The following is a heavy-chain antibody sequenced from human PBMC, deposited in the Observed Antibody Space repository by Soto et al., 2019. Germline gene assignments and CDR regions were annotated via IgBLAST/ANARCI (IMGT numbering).Heavy chain of an antibody. D-gene: IGHD3-10*01. J-gene: IGHJ4*02. V-gene: IGHV3-74*01. CDR2: INGDGSGT. CDR3: ARGIFGSGTANDY. Sequence: EVQLVESGGGLVQPGGSLRLSCAASGLTFSGSWMHWDRQAPGKGLVWVSRINGDGSGTSYADFVKGRFTISRDNAKNTLFLQMNGLRAEDTAVYYCARGIFGSGTANDYWGQGTLVTVSS. CDR1: GLTFSGSW.